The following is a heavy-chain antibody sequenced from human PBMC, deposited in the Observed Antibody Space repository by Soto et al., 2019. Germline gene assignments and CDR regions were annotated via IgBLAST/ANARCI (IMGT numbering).Heavy chain of an antibody. CDR2: ISVSAGTT. CDR1: GLTFSSYP. J-gene: IGHJ4*02. V-gene: IGHV3-23*01. Sequence: ESGGGLVQPGGSLRLSCAASGLTFSSYPMSWVRQAPGKGLQWVSSISVSAGTTYYEDSVKGRFTISRDNSKNTLYLQMNSLRAEDTAVYYCAKDGIRGIHIDNWGQGTLVTVSS. CDR3: AKDGIRGIHIDN.